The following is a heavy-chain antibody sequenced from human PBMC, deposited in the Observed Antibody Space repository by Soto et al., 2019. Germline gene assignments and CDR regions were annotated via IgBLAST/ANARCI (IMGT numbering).Heavy chain of an antibody. D-gene: IGHD4-17*01. Sequence: GGSLRLSCAASGFTFSSYGMHWVRQATGKGLEWVSAIGTAGDTYYPGSVKGRFTISRENAKNSLYLQMNSLRAGDTAVYYCARADYGDSYMDVWGKGTTVTVSS. V-gene: IGHV3-13*01. CDR1: GFTFSSYG. J-gene: IGHJ6*03. CDR2: IGTAGDT. CDR3: ARADYGDSYMDV.